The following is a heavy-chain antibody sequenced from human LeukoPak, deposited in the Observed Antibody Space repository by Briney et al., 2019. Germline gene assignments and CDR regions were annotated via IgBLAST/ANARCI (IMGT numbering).Heavy chain of an antibody. J-gene: IGHJ3*02. V-gene: IGHV4-39*01. CDR2: INYSGNT. CDR3: ARRLRIEGATRRGDGFDI. CDR1: GGSISSSSYY. D-gene: IGHD1-26*01. Sequence: PSETLSLTCTVSGGSISSSSYYWVWIRQPPGKGLEWIATINYSGNTYYNPSLKSRLTISVDTSKSQFSLNLSSVTAADAAVYFCARRLRIEGATRRGDGFDIWGQGTMVTVSS.